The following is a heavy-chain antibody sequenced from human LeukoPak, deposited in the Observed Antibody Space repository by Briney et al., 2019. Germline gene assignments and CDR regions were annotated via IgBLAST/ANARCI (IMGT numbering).Heavy chain of an antibody. J-gene: IGHJ5*02. CDR2: INHSGST. CDR3: AGKDLNWFDP. V-gene: IGHV4-34*01. Sequence: SETLSLTCAVYGGSFSGYYWSWIRQPPGKGLEWIGEINHSGSTNYNPSLKSRVTISVDTSKNQFSLKLSSVTAADTAVYYCAGKDLNWFDPWGQGTLVTVSS. CDR1: GGSFSGYY.